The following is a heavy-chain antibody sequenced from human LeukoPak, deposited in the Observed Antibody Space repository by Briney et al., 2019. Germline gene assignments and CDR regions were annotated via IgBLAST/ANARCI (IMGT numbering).Heavy chain of an antibody. V-gene: IGHV1-69*13. CDR2: IILIFGTA. CDR3: ARERGDIVVVPAAMDV. J-gene: IGHJ6*02. CDR1: GGTFSSYA. Sequence: SVKVSCKASGGTFSSYAISWVRQAPGQGLEWMGGIILIFGTANYAQKFQGRVTITADESTSTAYMELSSLRSEDTAVYYCARERGDIVVVPAAMDVWGQGTTVTVSS. D-gene: IGHD2-2*01.